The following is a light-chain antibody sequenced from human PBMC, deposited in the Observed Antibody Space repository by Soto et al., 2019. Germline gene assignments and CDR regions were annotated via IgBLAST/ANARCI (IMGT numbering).Light chain of an antibody. CDR1: QSVTRY. CDR2: HAS. Sequence: EIVLTQSPATLSLSPGERATLSCRASQSVTRYLAWYQQKPGQAPRLLIYHASNRATGIPARFSGSGSGTDFFLTISSLEPEDFAVYYCQQRSDWPTFGQGTKLEI. V-gene: IGKV3-11*01. J-gene: IGKJ1*01. CDR3: QQRSDWPT.